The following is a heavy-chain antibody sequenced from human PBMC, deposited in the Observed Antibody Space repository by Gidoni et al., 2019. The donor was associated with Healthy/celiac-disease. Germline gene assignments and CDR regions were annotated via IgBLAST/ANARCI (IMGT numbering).Heavy chain of an antibody. V-gene: IGHV4-34*01. CDR3: ARGRLGYCSGGSCYKPTHYYYYVMDV. Sequence: SLTCAVYGGSFSGYYWSWIRQPPGKGLEWIGEINHSGSTNYNPSLKSRVTISVDTSKNQFSLKLSSVTAADTAVYYCARGRLGYCSGGSCYKPTHYYYYVMDVWGQGTTVTVSS. D-gene: IGHD2-15*01. CDR1: GGSFSGYY. J-gene: IGHJ6*02. CDR2: INHSGST.